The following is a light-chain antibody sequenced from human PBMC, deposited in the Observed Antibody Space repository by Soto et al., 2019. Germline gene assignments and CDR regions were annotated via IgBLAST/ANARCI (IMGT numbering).Light chain of an antibody. Sequence: IVVTQSPATLSVSPGERATRSCRASQSVSSNLAWYQQKPGQAPRLLIYGASTRATGIPARFSGSGSGTEFTLTISSLQSEDFAVYYCQQYNDFWAFGQGTKVEIK. CDR2: GAS. CDR1: QSVSSN. V-gene: IGKV3-15*01. J-gene: IGKJ1*01. CDR3: QQYNDFWA.